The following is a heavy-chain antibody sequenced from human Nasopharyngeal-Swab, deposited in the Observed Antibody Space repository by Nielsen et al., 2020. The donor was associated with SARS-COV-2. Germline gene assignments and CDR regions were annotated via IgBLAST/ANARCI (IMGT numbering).Heavy chain of an antibody. Sequence: GESLKISCAAPGFTFSSYGMHWVRQAPGKGLEWVAVIWYDGSNKYYADSVKGRFTISRDNSKNTLYLQMNSLRAEDTAVYYCARGQQWLLTPTYFDYWGQGTLVTVSS. D-gene: IGHD6-19*01. CDR1: GFTFSSYG. CDR2: IWYDGSNK. J-gene: IGHJ4*02. CDR3: ARGQQWLLTPTYFDY. V-gene: IGHV3-33*01.